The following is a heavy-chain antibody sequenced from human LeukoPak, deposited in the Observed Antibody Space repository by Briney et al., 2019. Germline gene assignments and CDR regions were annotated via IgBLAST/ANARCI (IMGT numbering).Heavy chain of an antibody. D-gene: IGHD3-22*01. CDR2: IYHSGST. J-gene: IGHJ4*01. Sequence: PSETLSLTCAVSGYSISSGYVWAWIRQPPGKGLEWIGNIYHSGSTYYNPSLKSRVTISVDTSKNQFSLKLSSVTAADTAVYYCARYYYDSSGYYWGNFVYSGHGTLVTVSS. V-gene: IGHV4-38-2*01. CDR1: GYSISSGYV. CDR3: ARYYYDSSGYYWGNFVY.